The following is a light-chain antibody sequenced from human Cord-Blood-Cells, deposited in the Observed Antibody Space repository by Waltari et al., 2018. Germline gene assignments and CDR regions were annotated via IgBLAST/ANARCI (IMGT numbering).Light chain of an antibody. CDR3: LQDYNYPWT. CDR2: AAS. Sequence: IRMPQSPSPLSAFVRARVTTVCRPSQGIRNDLSWYQHKPGKAPKLLIYAASSLQSGVPSRFSGSGSGTDFTLTISSLQPEDFATYYCLQDYNYPWTFGQGTKVEIK. V-gene: IGKV1-6*01. J-gene: IGKJ1*01. CDR1: QGIRND.